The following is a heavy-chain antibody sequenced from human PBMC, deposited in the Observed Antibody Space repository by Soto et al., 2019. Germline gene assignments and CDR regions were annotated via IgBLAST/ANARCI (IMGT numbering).Heavy chain of an antibody. CDR1: GGSVRAPDW. D-gene: IGHD1-1*01. J-gene: IGHJ5*01. CDR2: VHISAHS. Sequence: QVHLQESGPGLVAPSGTLSLTCTLSGGSVRAPDWWNWVRQSPDKGLEGIAEVHISAHSTYNPSLRTRVSVSIDSSKNQFYLNLNSVTAADTAIYYCAIVSQGCSANNCYFDPWGQGTQVTISS. CDR3: AIVSQGCSANNCYFDP. V-gene: IGHV4-4*02.